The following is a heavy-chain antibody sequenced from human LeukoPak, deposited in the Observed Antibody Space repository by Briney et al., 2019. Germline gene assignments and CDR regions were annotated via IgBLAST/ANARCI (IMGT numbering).Heavy chain of an antibody. D-gene: IGHD2-21*01. Sequence: GGSLGLSCAASGFTFSIYWMSWVRLAPGKGLEWVANINQDGSEKYYVDSVMGRFTISRDSTENSLYLQMNILRAEDTAVYYCAREVRSPYYDYWGQGTLVTVSS. J-gene: IGHJ4*02. CDR2: INQDGSEK. CDR1: GFTFSIYW. V-gene: IGHV3-7*01. CDR3: AREVRSPYYDY.